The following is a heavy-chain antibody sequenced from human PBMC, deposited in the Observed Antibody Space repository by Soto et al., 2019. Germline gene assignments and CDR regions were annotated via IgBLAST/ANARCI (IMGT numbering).Heavy chain of an antibody. CDR3: ARADGPLPVTLLGF. Sequence: GGSLRLSCATSGFTFNNYSMSWVRQAPGKGLEWVSSINRGGGPYYADSVKGRFTISRDNSKNMLYLRMNSLRADDTAVYFCARADGPLPVTLLGFWGQGTLVTVSS. V-gene: IGHV3-23*01. D-gene: IGHD5-18*01. CDR2: INRGGGP. CDR1: GFTFNNYS. J-gene: IGHJ4*02.